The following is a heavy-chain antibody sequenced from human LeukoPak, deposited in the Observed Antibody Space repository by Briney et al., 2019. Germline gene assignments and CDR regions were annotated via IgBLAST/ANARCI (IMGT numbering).Heavy chain of an antibody. CDR3: AKDPSGWHPSVFDY. D-gene: IGHD6-19*01. CDR1: GFDFYNFA. Sequence: GGSLRLSCAASGFDFYNFAMTWLRQAPGRGLEWVSVISGDGGVTTKYAASVKGRFTISRDDSQNKVYLEMSSLRAEDTAIYYCAKDPSGWHPSVFDYWGQGTLVTVSS. CDR2: ISGDGGVTT. J-gene: IGHJ4*02. V-gene: IGHV3-23*01.